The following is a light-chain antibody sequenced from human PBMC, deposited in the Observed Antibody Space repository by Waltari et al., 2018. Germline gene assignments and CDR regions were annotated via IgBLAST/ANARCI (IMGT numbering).Light chain of an antibody. CDR3: AAWDDIVNGPV. CDR1: RSNFGSTT. Sequence: QSLLTQPPSASGTPGPTVAITCSGARSNFGSTTVNWYQQLPGTAPKLLIYNNNQRPSGVPDRFSGSKSGTTASLAISGLLSDDEADYYCAAWDDIVNGPVFGGGTKLTVL. V-gene: IGLV1-44*01. J-gene: IGLJ3*02. CDR2: NNN.